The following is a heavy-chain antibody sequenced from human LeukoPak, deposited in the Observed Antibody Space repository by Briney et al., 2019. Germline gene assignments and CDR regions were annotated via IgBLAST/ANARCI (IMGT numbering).Heavy chain of an antibody. CDR3: ARDPRRTNTSPGNWFDP. J-gene: IGHJ5*02. V-gene: IGHV3-11*04. CDR1: GFTFSDYY. D-gene: IGHD2/OR15-2a*01. Sequence: GGSLRLSCAASGFTFSDYYMSWIRQAPGKGPEWVSYISSSGSTIYYADSVKGRFTISRDNAKNSLYLQMNSLRAEDTAVYYCARDPRRTNTSPGNWFDPWGQGTLVTVSS. CDR2: ISSSGSTI.